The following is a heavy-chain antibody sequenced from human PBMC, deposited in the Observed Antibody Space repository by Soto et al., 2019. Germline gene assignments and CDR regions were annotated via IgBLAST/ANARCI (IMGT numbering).Heavy chain of an antibody. CDR2: ISGEGDNT. Sequence: QAQLVQSGAEVKKPGASVKVACKASGYTFTSYGISWVRQAPGQGLEWMGWISGEGDNTKVVQKFQGRVPMTIDTSTRTAFMEMRSLRSDDTAVYYCARDLYTGSWFSDYYYYGMDVWGQGTTVTVSS. CDR3: ARDLYTGSWFSDYYYYGMDV. CDR1: GYTFTSYG. V-gene: IGHV1-18*04. J-gene: IGHJ6*02. D-gene: IGHD6-13*01.